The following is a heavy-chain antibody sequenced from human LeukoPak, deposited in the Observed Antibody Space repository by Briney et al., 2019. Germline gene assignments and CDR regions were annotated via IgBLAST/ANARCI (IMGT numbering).Heavy chain of an antibody. D-gene: IGHD6-19*01. CDR1: GFTFSSNY. CDR2: INPRGST. V-gene: IGHV4-34*01. J-gene: IGHJ6*04. CDR3: ARGLRQGSAWSWGPKEKSYQYMDV. Sequence: GSLRLSCAASGFTFSSNYMSWVRQAPGKGLEWIGEINPRGSTNYNPSLESRVTVSADTSRNQLSLSLTSVTAADSAVYFCARGLRQGSAWSWGPKEKSYQYMDVWGTGTTVIVSS.